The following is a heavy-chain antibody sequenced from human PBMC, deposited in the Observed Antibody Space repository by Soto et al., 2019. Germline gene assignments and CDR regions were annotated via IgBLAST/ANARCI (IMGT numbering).Heavy chain of an antibody. J-gene: IGHJ4*02. D-gene: IGHD3-16*01. CDR1: GFTFSSYG. Sequence: PGGSLRLSCAASGFTFSSYGMHWVRQAPGKGLEWVAVISYDGSNKYYADSVKGRFTISRDNSKNTLYLQMNSLRAEDTAVYYCAKGPLLPMGGYWGQGTLVTVSS. CDR3: AKGPLLPMGGY. V-gene: IGHV3-30*18. CDR2: ISYDGSNK.